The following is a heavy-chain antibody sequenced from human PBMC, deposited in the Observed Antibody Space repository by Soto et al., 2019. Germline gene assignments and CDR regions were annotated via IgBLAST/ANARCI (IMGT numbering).Heavy chain of an antibody. Sequence: SETLSLTCAVSGGSISSSNWWSWVRQPPGKGLEWIGEIYHSGSTNYNPSLKSRVTISVDTSKNQVVLTMTNMDPVDTATYYCAHRPAQTQLELLPFDYWGQGTLVTVSS. V-gene: IGHV4-4*02. D-gene: IGHD1-1*01. CDR2: IYHSGST. CDR3: AHRPAQTQLELLPFDY. CDR1: GGSISSSNW. J-gene: IGHJ4*02.